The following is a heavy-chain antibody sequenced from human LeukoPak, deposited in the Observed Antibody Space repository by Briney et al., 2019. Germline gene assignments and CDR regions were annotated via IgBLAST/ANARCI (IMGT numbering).Heavy chain of an antibody. CDR3: ARESQYSGYDCLDY. CDR1: GFTFSSYS. Sequence: PGGSLRLSCAASGFTFSSYSLNWVRQAPGKGLEWVSSVSSSSSYIYYADSVKGRFTISRDNAKNSLYLQMDSLRAEDTAVYHCARESQYSGYDCLDYWGQGTLVTVSS. D-gene: IGHD5-12*01. CDR2: VSSSSSYI. J-gene: IGHJ4*02. V-gene: IGHV3-21*06.